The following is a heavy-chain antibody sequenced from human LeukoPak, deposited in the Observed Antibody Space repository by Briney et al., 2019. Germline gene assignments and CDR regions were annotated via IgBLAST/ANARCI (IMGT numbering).Heavy chain of an antibody. D-gene: IGHD5-12*01. CDR1: GFSFDDYG. J-gene: IGHJ6*04. CDR3: ARSGWLRSLDV. V-gene: IGHV3-20*04. CDR2: IDWNGGST. Sequence: GGSLRLSCAASGFSFDDYGMSWVRQAPGKGLEWVSGIDWNGGSTGYAGSVRGRFTISRDNAKNSLYLQMNSLRAEDTAVYYCARSGWLRSLDVWGKGTTVTVSS.